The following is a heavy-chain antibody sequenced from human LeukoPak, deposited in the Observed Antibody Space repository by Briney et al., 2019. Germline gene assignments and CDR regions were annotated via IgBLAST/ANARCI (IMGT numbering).Heavy chain of an antibody. D-gene: IGHD3-22*01. V-gene: IGHV3-30*02. CDR1: GFIFSSYG. Sequence: GGSLRLSCAASGFIFSSYGMHWVRQAPGKGLEWVAFIRYDGSKKYYADSVKGRFTISRDNAKNSLYLQMNSLRAEDTAVYYCARGPGGAYDYYDSSGILGRYYFDYWGQGTLVTVSS. CDR3: ARGPGGAYDYYDSSGILGRYYFDY. J-gene: IGHJ4*02. CDR2: IRYDGSKK.